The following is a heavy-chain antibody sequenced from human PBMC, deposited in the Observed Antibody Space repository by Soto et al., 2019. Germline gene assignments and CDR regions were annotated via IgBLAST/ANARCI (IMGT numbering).Heavy chain of an antibody. CDR3: AREVGATNEYFDY. Sequence: SETLSLTCAVYGGSFSGYYWTWIRQPPGTGLEWIGEINHSGSTNYNPSLKSRVTISVDTSKSQFSLNLNSVTAADTAVYYCAREVGATNEYFDYWGQGTLVTVSS. V-gene: IGHV4-34*01. D-gene: IGHD1-26*01. CDR1: GGSFSGYY. CDR2: INHSGST. J-gene: IGHJ4*02.